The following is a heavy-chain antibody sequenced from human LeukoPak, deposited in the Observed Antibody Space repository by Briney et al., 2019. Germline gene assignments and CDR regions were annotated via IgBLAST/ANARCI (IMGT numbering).Heavy chain of an antibody. D-gene: IGHD3-9*01. CDR3: AFQGAGDILTGGEYYFDY. J-gene: IGHJ4*02. CDR2: ISGRGGSI. V-gene: IGHV3-23*01. Sequence: GGPLRLSCAASGFPFSSYAMSGVRQAPGKAVEWVSDISGRGGSIYYADSVKGRFTISRDNSKNTLYLQMNSLRAEDTAVYYCAFQGAGDILTGGEYYFDYWGQGTLVTVSS. CDR1: GFPFSSYA.